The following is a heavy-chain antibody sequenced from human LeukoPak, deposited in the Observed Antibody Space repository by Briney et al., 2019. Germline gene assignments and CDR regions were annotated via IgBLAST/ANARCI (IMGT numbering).Heavy chain of an antibody. CDR1: GFTFSSYA. CDR2: ISYDGGNK. Sequence: GGSLRLSCAASGFTFSSYAMHWVRQAPDKGLEWVAIISYDGGNKYYADSVKGRFTISGDNSKNTLYLQMNSLRAEDTAVYYCTRDGGARTADYWGQGTLVTVSS. CDR3: TRDGGARTADY. J-gene: IGHJ4*02. D-gene: IGHD3-16*01. V-gene: IGHV3-30*04.